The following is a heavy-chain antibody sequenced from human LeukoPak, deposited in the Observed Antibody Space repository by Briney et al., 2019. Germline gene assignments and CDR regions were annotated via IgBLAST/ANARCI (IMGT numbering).Heavy chain of an antibody. J-gene: IGHJ4*02. Sequence: HLGGSLRLSCAASGFTFSSYAVSWVRQAPGEGLEWVSAISGSGGGTYYADSVKGRFTISRDNSKNTLYLQMNSLSTEDTAVYYCAKTTTGYSSGRYPGWPVDYWGQGTLVTVSS. CDR1: GFTFSSYA. V-gene: IGHV3-23*01. CDR3: AKTTTGYSSGRYPGWPVDY. CDR2: ISGSGGGT. D-gene: IGHD6-19*01.